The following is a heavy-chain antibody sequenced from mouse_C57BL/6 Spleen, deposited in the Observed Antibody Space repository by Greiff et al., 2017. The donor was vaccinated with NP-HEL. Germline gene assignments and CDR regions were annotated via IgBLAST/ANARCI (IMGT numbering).Heavy chain of an antibody. CDR1: GFTFSSYA. V-gene: IGHV5-4*01. CDR3: ARDRDYYGSSYHDY. D-gene: IGHD1-1*01. J-gene: IGHJ2*01. CDR2: ISDGGSYT. Sequence: EVKLVESGGGLVKPGGSLKLSCAASGFTFSSYAMSWVRQTPEKRLEWVATISDGGSYTYYPDNVKGRFTISRDNAKNNLYLQMSHLKSEDTAMYYCARDRDYYGSSYHDYWGQGTTLTVSS.